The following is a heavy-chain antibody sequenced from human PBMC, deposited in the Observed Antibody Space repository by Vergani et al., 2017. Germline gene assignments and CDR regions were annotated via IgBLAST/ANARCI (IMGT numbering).Heavy chain of an antibody. D-gene: IGHD3-10*01. J-gene: IGHJ5*02. CDR1: GGTFSSYA. CDR3: ARDARRITMVRGVIGWFDP. CDR2: IIPIFGTA. V-gene: IGHV1-69*01. Sequence: QVQLVQSGAEVKKPGSSVKVSCKASGGTFSSYAISWVRQAPGQGLEWMGGIIPIFGTANYAQKFQGRVTITADESTSTAYMELSSLRSEDTAVYYCARDARRITMVRGVIGWFDPWGQGTLVTVSS.